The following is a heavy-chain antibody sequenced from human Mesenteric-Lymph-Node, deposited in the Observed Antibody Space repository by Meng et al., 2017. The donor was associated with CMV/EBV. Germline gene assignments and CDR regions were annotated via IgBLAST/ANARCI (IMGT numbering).Heavy chain of an antibody. CDR1: GFSLTNAY. V-gene: IGHV3-15*01. Sequence: GESLKISCVISGFSLTNAYMAWVRQAPGKGLEWLGRIKSKVDGGTTDYAVPVKGRFTISRDDSKNILFLQMDSLRTEDTAMYYCTKVPGDWRWGQGTLVTVSS. CDR2: IKSKVDGGTT. D-gene: IGHD2-21*02. CDR3: TKVPGDWR. J-gene: IGHJ4*02.